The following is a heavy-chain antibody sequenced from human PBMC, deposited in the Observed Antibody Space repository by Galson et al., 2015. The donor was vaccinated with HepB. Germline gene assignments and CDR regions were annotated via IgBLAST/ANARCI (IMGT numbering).Heavy chain of an antibody. D-gene: IGHD1-7*01. CDR2: IYYTGST. J-gene: IGHJ5*02. Sequence: SETLSLTCTVSGGSISSYYWSWIRQPPGKGLEWIGYIYYTGSTNYNPSLKSRVTISVDTSKNQFSLKLSSVTAADTAVYYCARGSEWGSSWNFGGIDWFDPWGQGTLVTVSS. CDR1: GGSISSYY. V-gene: IGHV4-59*01. CDR3: ARGSEWGSSWNFGGIDWFDP.